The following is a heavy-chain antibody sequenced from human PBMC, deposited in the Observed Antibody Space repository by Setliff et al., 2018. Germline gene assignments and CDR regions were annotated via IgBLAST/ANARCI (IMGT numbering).Heavy chain of an antibody. CDR3: ARGGVDTAMVYYFDY. CDR1: GGSISSHY. D-gene: IGHD5-18*01. Sequence: KPSETLSLTCTVSGGSISSHYWSWIRQPPGKGLEWIGSIYYSGSTNYNPSLKSRVTISVDTSKNQFSLKLSSVTAADTAVYYCARGGVDTAMVYYFDYWGQGTLVTVS. J-gene: IGHJ4*02. CDR2: IYYSGST. V-gene: IGHV4-59*11.